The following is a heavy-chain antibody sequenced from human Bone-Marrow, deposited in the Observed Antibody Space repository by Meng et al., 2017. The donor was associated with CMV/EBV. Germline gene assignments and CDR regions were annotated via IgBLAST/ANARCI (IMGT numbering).Heavy chain of an antibody. V-gene: IGHV3-74*01. CDR1: GFTFSSYW. J-gene: IGHJ4*02. CDR2: INSDGSST. D-gene: IGHD1-26*01. Sequence: GESLKISCAASGFTFSSYWMHRVRQAPGKGLVWVSRINSDGSSTSYADSVKGRFTISRDNAKNTLYLQMNSLRAEDTAVYYCARGVGATKGDDYWGQGTLVTVSS. CDR3: ARGVGATKGDDY.